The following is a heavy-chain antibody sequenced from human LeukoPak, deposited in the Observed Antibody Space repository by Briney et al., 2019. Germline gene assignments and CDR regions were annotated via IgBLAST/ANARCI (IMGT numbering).Heavy chain of an antibody. J-gene: IGHJ4*02. V-gene: IGHV4-59*01. D-gene: IGHD3-10*01. CDR3: ASADGSGSYYTFDY. CDR1: GGSISSYY. Sequence: SETLSLTCTVSGGSISSYYWSWIRQPPGKGLEWIGYIYYSGSTNYNPSLKNRVTISVDTSKKQFSLKLSSVTAADTAVYYCASADGSGSYYTFDYWGQGTLVTVSS. CDR2: IYYSGST.